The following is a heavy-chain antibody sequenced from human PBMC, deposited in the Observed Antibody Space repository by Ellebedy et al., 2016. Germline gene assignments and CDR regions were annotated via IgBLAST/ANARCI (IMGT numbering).Heavy chain of an antibody. V-gene: IGHV1-8*01. Sequence: ASVKVSCKASGYTLTSYDINWVRQATGQGLEWMGWMNPNSGNTGNAQKFQGRVTMTRNTSISTAYMELSSLRSEDTAVYYCAREVIPAAGIQPNFDYWGQGTLVTVSS. CDR3: AREVIPAAGIQPNFDY. CDR2: MNPNSGNT. J-gene: IGHJ4*02. CDR1: GYTLTSYD. D-gene: IGHD6-13*01.